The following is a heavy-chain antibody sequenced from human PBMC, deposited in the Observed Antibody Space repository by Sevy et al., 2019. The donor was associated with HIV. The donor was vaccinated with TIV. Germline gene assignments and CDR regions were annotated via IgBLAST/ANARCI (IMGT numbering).Heavy chain of an antibody. Sequence: ASVKVSCKASGYTLTDYYMHWVRQAPGQGLEWMGRINPNSGDTNFVQKFQGRVTMTRDTSISTAYMELSRLTSDDTAVYYCARDPVAPNPAGMDVWGQGTTVTVSS. V-gene: IGHV1-2*06. CDR2: INPNSGDT. CDR3: ARDPVAPNPAGMDV. D-gene: IGHD5-12*01. CDR1: GYTLTDYY. J-gene: IGHJ6*02.